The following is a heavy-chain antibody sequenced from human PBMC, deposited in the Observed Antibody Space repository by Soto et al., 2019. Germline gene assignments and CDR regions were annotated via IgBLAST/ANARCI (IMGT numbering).Heavy chain of an antibody. CDR2: IIPMFGTA. D-gene: IGHD3-22*01. V-gene: IGHV1-69*01. Sequence: QVQLVQSGAEVKKPGSSVKVSCKASGDIFSSYAINWVRQAPGQGLEWMGGIIPMFGTANYAQKFKGRVTITAGESTSTVYMELSSLRSEDTAVYYCARVGPAHYYDSSGYYSPLDYWGQGTLVTVSS. CDR3: ARVGPAHYYDSSGYYSPLDY. J-gene: IGHJ4*02. CDR1: GDIFSSYA.